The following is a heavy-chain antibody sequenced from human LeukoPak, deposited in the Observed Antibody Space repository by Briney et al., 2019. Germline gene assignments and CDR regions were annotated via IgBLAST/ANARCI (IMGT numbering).Heavy chain of an antibody. Sequence: GGSLRLSCAASGFTFSSYWMHWVRQAPGKGLVWVSRINSEWSSTSYADSVEGRFTISRDNAKNTLYLQMNSLRAEDTAVYYCAREGRYCSGGSCSYRGYYYYGMDVWGKGTTVTVSS. CDR1: GFTFSSYW. CDR3: AREGRYCSGGSCSYRGYYYYGMDV. V-gene: IGHV3-74*01. CDR2: INSEWSST. D-gene: IGHD2-15*01. J-gene: IGHJ6*04.